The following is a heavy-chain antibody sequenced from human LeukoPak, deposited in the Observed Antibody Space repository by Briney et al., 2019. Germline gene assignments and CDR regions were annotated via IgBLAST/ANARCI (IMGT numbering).Heavy chain of an antibody. CDR1: GYTFTDYY. Sequence: ASVKVSCKVSGYTFTDYYMHWVQQAPGKGVEWMGLVDPEDGETIYAEKFQGRVTITADTPTDTAYMELSSLRSEDTAVYYCATGHGGKMLTDAFDIWGQGTMVTVSS. V-gene: IGHV1-69-2*01. D-gene: IGHD4-23*01. CDR2: VDPEDGET. J-gene: IGHJ3*02. CDR3: ATGHGGKMLTDAFDI.